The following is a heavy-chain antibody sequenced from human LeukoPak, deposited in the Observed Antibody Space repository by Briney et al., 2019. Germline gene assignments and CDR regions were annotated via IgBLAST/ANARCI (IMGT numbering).Heavy chain of an antibody. CDR1: GYSFTSYW. Sequence: GESLKISCKGSGYSFTSYWIGWVRQMPGKGLEWMGIIYPGDSDTRYSPSFQGQVTISADKSIGTAYLQWSSLKASDTAMYYCARLPGGNPGPEYFQHWGQGTLVTVSS. J-gene: IGHJ1*01. CDR2: IYPGDSDT. CDR3: ARLPGGNPGPEYFQH. V-gene: IGHV5-51*01. D-gene: IGHD4-23*01.